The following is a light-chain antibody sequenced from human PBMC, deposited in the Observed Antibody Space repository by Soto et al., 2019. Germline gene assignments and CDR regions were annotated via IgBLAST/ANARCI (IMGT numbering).Light chain of an antibody. CDR1: QSIGSW. J-gene: IGKJ1*01. CDR2: KAS. V-gene: IGKV1-5*03. CDR3: QQYTNYPWT. Sequence: DIQMTQSPSTLSASVGDRVTITCRASQSIGSWLAWYQQKPGKAPKLLIYKASSLESGVPSRLSGSGSGTEFTLTISSLQPDDFATYYCQQYTNYPWTFGQGTKVEIK.